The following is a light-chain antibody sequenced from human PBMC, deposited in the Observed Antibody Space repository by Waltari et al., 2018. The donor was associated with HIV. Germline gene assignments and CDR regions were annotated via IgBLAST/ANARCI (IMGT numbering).Light chain of an antibody. J-gene: IGLJ2*01. Sequence: ELTQPPSVSVSPGQTASITCSADYMGDNYASWYQQKPGQSPVLVIYQDDKRPSGIPERFSGSNSGNTATLTITGTQAMDEADYYCQAWDSSTVLFGGGTKLTVL. V-gene: IGLV3-1*01. CDR3: QAWDSSTVL. CDR2: QDD. CDR1: YMGDNY.